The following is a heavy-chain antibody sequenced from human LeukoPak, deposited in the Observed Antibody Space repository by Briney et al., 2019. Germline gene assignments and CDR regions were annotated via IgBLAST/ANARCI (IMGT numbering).Heavy chain of an antibody. CDR1: GGTFSSYA. V-gene: IGHV1-69*04. J-gene: IGHJ4*02. Sequence: ALVKVSCKASGGTFSSYAISWVRQAPGQGLEWMGRIIPILGIANYAQKFQGRVAITADKSTSTAYMELSSLRSEDTAVYYCARGGYSYGYFGYWGQGTLVTVSS. CDR2: IIPILGIA. CDR3: ARGGYSYGYFGY. D-gene: IGHD5-18*01.